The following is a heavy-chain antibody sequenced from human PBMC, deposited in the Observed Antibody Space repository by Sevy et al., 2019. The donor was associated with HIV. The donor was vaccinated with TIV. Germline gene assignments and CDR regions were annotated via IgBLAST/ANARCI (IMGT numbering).Heavy chain of an antibody. Sequence: GGSLRLSCAASGFIFSNFGINWVRQAPGKGLEWVAIIWHDGTKKHYLESVKGRFTISRDNSKNTVYLQMNSLRVEDSGTYYCVRVTPDEDGTTLDSWGLGTLSPSPQ. CDR3: VRVTPDEDGTTLDS. CDR2: IWHDGTKK. V-gene: IGHV3-33*01. D-gene: IGHD4-4*01. CDR1: GFIFSNFG. J-gene: IGHJ4*02.